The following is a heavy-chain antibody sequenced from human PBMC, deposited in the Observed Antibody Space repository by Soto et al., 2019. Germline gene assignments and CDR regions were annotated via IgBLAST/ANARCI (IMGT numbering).Heavy chain of an antibody. V-gene: IGHV1-3*01. CDR3: ARDGSIAAAGVTPVNDAFDI. J-gene: IGHJ3*02. D-gene: IGHD6-13*01. CDR1: GYTFTSYA. CDR2: INADNGNT. Sequence: ASVKVSCKASGYTFTSYAMHWVRQAPGQRLEWMGWINADNGNTNYSQKLQGRVTMTTDTSTSTAYMELRSLRSDDTAVYYCARDGSIAAAGVTPVNDAFDIWGQGTMVTVSS.